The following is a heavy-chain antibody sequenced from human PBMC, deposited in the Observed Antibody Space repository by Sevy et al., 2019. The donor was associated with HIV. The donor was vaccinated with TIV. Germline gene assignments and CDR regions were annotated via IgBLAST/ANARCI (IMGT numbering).Heavy chain of an antibody. J-gene: IGHJ4*02. D-gene: IGHD3-10*01. CDR3: ARSYGSGNYYGY. CDR2: ISAYNGNT. V-gene: IGHV1-18*01. CDR1: GYTFISYA. Sequence: ASVKVSCKASGYTFISYAINWVRQAPGQGLAWMGCISAYNGNTNYAQKLQGRVTMTTDTSSSTAYMELRSLRSDDTAVYYCARSYGSGNYYGYWGQGTLVTVSS.